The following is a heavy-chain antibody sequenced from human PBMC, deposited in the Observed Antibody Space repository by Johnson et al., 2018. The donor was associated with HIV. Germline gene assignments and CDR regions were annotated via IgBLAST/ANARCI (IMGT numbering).Heavy chain of an antibody. D-gene: IGHD6-19*01. V-gene: IGHV3-30*02. J-gene: IGHJ3*02. Sequence: VQLVESGGGLVQPGRSRRLSCAASGFIFSSYGMHWVRQAPGKGLEWVAFIRYDGSNKYYADSVKGRFTITRDNAKNSLYLQMNSLRAEDTAVYYCGSGIAVAGTLLDAFDIWGQGTMVTVSS. CDR1: GFIFSSYG. CDR3: GSGIAVAGTLLDAFDI. CDR2: IRYDGSNK.